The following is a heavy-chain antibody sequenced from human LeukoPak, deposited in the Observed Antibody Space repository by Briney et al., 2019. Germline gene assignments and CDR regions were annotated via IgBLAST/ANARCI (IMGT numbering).Heavy chain of an antibody. CDR2: IKQDGSEK. CDR1: GFTFSSYW. J-gene: IGHJ6*03. D-gene: IGHD2-2*01. CDR3: ARGVVPAAVNYYYYYYMDV. V-gene: IGHV3-7*04. Sequence: PGGSLRLSCAASGFTFSSYWMSWVRQAPGKGLEWVANIKQDGSEKYYVDSVKGRFTISRDNAKSSLYLQMNSLRAEDTAVYYCARGVVPAAVNYYYYYYMDVWGKGTTVTVSS.